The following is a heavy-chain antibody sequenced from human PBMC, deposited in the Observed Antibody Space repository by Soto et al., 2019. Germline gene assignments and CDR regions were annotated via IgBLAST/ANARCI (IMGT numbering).Heavy chain of an antibody. CDR3: ARGRGHDFDI. Sequence: QVQLQESGPGLVKPSQTLSLNCSVSGGSINSGDYYWSWIRQHAGQGLEWMGYIYYSGTTSYHPSLXXRVTSSIDTTKTQFSLEMSSVTAADTAVYYCARGRGHDFDIRGQGTMVTVSS. V-gene: IGHV4-31*03. D-gene: IGHD3-10*01. J-gene: IGHJ3*02. CDR2: IYYSGTT. CDR1: GGSINSGDYY.